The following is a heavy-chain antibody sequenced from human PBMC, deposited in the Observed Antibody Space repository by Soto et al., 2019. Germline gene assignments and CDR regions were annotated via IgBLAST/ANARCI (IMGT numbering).Heavy chain of an antibody. Sequence: QVQLVQSGAEVKKPGSSVKVSCKAYGGTFSSYSINWVRQAPGQGLEWMGEIIPIFGTANYAHKFQGRVTITADESTSTAYMELSSLRSEYTAVYYCARDGGRHSGGIDYWGQGTLVTVSS. CDR3: ARDGGRHSGGIDY. J-gene: IGHJ4*02. CDR1: GGTFSSYS. D-gene: IGHD1-26*01. CDR2: IIPIFGTA. V-gene: IGHV1-69*01.